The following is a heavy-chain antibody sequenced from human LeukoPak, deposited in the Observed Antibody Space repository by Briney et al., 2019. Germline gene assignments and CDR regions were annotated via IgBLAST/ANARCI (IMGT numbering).Heavy chain of an antibody. CDR1: GFTFRSYG. Sequence: GGSLRLSCAASGFTFRSYGMPWVRQAPGKGLEWVAVIWYDGSNKYYADSVKGRFTISRDNSKNTLYLQMNSLRAEDTAVYYCARERSAMIVVFDYWGQGTLVTVSS. J-gene: IGHJ4*02. CDR3: ARERSAMIVVFDY. D-gene: IGHD3-22*01. V-gene: IGHV3-33*01. CDR2: IWYDGSNK.